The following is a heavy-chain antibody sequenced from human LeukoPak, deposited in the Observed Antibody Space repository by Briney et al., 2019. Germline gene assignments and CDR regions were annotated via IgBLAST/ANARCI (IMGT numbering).Heavy chain of an antibody. V-gene: IGHV4-34*01. Sequence: PSETLSLTCAVYGGSFSGYYWSWIRQPPGKGLEWIGEINHSGSTNYNPSLKSRVTISVDTSKNQFSLKLSSVTAADTAVYYCARPGEIAPRYGMDVWGQGTTVTVSS. CDR2: INHSGST. CDR1: GGSFSGYY. J-gene: IGHJ6*02. D-gene: IGHD2-21*01. CDR3: ARPGEIAPRYGMDV.